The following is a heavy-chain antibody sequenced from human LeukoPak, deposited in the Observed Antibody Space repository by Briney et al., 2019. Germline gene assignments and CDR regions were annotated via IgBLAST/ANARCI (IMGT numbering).Heavy chain of an antibody. J-gene: IGHJ4*02. Sequence: GGSLRLSCADSGLTISNNWMSWVRQAPGKGLEWVANIKLDGSEQYYVDSVKGRFTISRDNSKNTLYLQMNSLRAEDTAVYYCAREIPGNYFDYWGQGTLVTVSS. CDR2: IKLDGSEQ. V-gene: IGHV3-7*01. CDR3: AREIPGNYFDY. D-gene: IGHD1-26*01. CDR1: GLTISNNW.